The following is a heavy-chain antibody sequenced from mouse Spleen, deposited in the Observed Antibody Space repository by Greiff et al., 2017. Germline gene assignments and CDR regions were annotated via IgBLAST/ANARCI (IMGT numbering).Heavy chain of an antibody. Sequence: EVKVVESGGGLVQSGRSLRLSCATSGFTFSDFYMEWVRQAPGKGLEWIAASRNKANDYTTEYSASVKGRFIVSRDTSQSILYLQMNALRAEDTAIYYCARDGAGYFDYWGQGTTLTVSS. CDR3: ARDGAGYFDY. CDR1: GFTFSDFY. D-gene: IGHD3-3*01. J-gene: IGHJ2*01. V-gene: IGHV7-1*01. CDR2: SRNKANDYTT.